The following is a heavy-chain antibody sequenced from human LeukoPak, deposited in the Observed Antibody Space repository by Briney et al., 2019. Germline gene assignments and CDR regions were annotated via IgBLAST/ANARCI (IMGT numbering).Heavy chain of an antibody. V-gene: IGHV3-74*01. Sequence: GGSLRLSCAASGFTFSSYWMHWVRQGPGKGLVWVSRIYSDGSRTNSADSVKGRFTISGDNAKNTLYLQMNSLRAEDTAVYYCARSGRGGAFDIWGQGTMVTVSS. CDR1: GFTFSSYW. CDR3: ARSGRGGAFDI. CDR2: IYSDGSRT. D-gene: IGHD1-26*01. J-gene: IGHJ3*02.